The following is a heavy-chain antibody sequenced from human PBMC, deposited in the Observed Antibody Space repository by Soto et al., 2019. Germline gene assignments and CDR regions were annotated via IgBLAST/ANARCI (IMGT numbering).Heavy chain of an antibody. D-gene: IGHD3-10*01. J-gene: IGHJ4*02. V-gene: IGHV4-39*01. CDR1: GGSISSRISY. CDR2: IDYHGNT. CDR3: AGHPSGLWLGEGPDY. Sequence: QPQLRESGPGLVKPSETLSLTCTVSGGSISSRISYWGWIRQSPGGGLAWVGSIDYHGNTYHNPCRKSRVTISEDTSTNQFALQLSAVTAADTAVYYCAGHPSGLWLGEGPDYWGQGTLVTVSS.